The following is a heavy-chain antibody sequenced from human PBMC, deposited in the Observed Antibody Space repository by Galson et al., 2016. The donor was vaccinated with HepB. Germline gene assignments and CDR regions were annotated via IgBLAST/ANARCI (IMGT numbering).Heavy chain of an antibody. J-gene: IGHJ6*02. CDR2: TFPGDSDT. Sequence: QSGAEVNKPGESLQISCKGSGYSFASYWIGWVRQMPGKGLEYMGNTFPGDSDTTYRPSFQAKVTISVDKSISTAYLQWSSLEASDTAMYYCTRLRFFSAANYFYGMDVWGQGTTVTVSS. V-gene: IGHV5-51*01. CDR3: TRLRFFSAANYFYGMDV. CDR1: GYSFASYW. D-gene: IGHD3-10*01.